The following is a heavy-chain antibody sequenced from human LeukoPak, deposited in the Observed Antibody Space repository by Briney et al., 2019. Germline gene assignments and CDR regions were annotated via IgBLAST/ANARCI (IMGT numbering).Heavy chain of an antibody. CDR1: GYTFTSYD. CDR2: MNPNSGNT. CDR3: ARDPASYYYDSSGYYPFDY. V-gene: IGHV1-8*01. Sequence: GASVKVSCKASGYTFTSYDINWVRQATGQGLEWMGWMNPNSGNTGYAQKFQGRVTMTRNTSISTAYMELSSLRSEDTAVYYCARDPASYYYDSSGYYPFDYWGQGTLVTVSS. J-gene: IGHJ4*02. D-gene: IGHD3-22*01.